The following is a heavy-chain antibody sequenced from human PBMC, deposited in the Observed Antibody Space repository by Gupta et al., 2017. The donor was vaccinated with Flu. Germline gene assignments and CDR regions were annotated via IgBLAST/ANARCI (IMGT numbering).Heavy chain of an antibody. D-gene: IGHD6-6*01. CDR1: GGSISSSNR. Sequence: QVHLQEAGPGLVKPSGTLSLHCAVSGGSISSSNRWSWIRQSPAKGLEWMGEIYHSGSSNYNPSLKSRVTMSVDKSKNQFTLKLTSVSAADTAVYYCARGWLVRGSYFDYWGQGILVTVSS. CDR2: IYHSGSS. V-gene: IGHV4-4*02. CDR3: ARGWLVRGSYFDY. J-gene: IGHJ4*02.